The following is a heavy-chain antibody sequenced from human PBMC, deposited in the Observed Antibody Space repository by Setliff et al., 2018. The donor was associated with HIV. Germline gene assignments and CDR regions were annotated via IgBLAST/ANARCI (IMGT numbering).Heavy chain of an antibody. CDR1: GFSLSPRGMS. J-gene: IGHJ4*02. V-gene: IGHV2-70*11. CDR2: IDWDDTK. CDR3: ARGSESLTYFDN. Sequence: GSGPTLVNPTQTLTLTCTFSGFSLSPRGMSVSWICQPPGKALEWLARIDWDDTKYYSTSLKTRLTISKDTSKNQVVLTMTNMDPVDTATYYCARGSESLTYFDNLGPGTLVTVSS. D-gene: IGHD3-10*01.